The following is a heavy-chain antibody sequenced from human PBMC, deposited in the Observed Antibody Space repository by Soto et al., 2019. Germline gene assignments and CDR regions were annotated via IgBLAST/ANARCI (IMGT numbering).Heavy chain of an antibody. CDR1: GFTFSNAW. D-gene: IGHD2-2*01. Sequence: GGSLRLSCAASGFTFSNAWINWVRQAPGKGLEWVGRIKSKADGGTTDFAAPVKGRFAISRDDSKNMMYMQMSSLRTEDTALYYCTTDSYINMPIVRFDYWGQGTLVTVSS. J-gene: IGHJ4*02. CDR2: IKSKADGGTT. CDR3: TTDSYINMPIVRFDY. V-gene: IGHV3-15*07.